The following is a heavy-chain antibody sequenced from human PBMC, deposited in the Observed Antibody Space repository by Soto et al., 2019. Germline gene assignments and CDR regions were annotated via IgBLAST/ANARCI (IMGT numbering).Heavy chain of an antibody. D-gene: IGHD3-10*01. V-gene: IGHV1-18*01. CDR3: AITGPPVDY. J-gene: IGHJ4*02. CDR2: IITYNGNT. Sequence: QVQLVQSGAEVKKPGASVKVSCKASGYTFSSYAISWVRQAPGQGLEWMGWIITYNGNTNYAQKLQGRVTMTTDTSTTTAYMEVRSLRSDVTAVYYCAITGPPVDYWGQGTLVIVSS. CDR1: GYTFSSYA.